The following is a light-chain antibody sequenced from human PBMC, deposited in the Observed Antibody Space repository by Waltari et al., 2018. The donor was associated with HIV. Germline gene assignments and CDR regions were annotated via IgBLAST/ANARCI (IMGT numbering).Light chain of an antibody. Sequence: DIVMTQSPDSLAVSLGERATINCKASQSVSYSSNNKNYLAWYQQKPGQPPKLLIYWASTRESGVPDRFSGSGSGTDFTLTISSLQAEDVAVYYCQQYYDTPLTFGGGTKVEIK. V-gene: IGKV4-1*01. CDR1: QSVSYSSNNKNY. CDR3: QQYYDTPLT. CDR2: WAS. J-gene: IGKJ4*01.